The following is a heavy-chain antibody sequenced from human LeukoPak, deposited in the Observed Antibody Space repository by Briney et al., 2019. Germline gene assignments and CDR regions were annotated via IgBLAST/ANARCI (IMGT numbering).Heavy chain of an antibody. CDR1: GYTFTGYY. V-gene: IGHV1-18*04. J-gene: IGHJ4*02. D-gene: IGHD1-26*01. CDR2: ISAYNGNT. CDR3: ARDRGYSGSYNHFDY. Sequence: GASVKVSCKASGYTFTGYYMHWVRQAPGQGLEWMGWISAYNGNTNYAQKLQGRVTMTTDTSTSTAYMELRSLRSDDTAVYYCARDRGYSGSYNHFDYWGQGTLVTVSS.